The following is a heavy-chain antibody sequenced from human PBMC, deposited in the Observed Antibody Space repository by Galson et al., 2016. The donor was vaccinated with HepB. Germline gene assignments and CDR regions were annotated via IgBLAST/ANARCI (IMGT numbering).Heavy chain of an antibody. J-gene: IGHJ5*02. Sequence: SLRLSCAVSGFTFSSFAMHWVRQSPGRGLEYVSGIDNNGGTAYYADSVRGRITISRDKSRNTLYLQMGSLRADDTAVYYCMKGSFSSGWSNWFDPWGQGTLVTVSS. CDR1: GFTFSSFA. CDR3: MKGSFSSGWSNWFDP. CDR2: IDNNGGTA. V-gene: IGHV3-64D*08. D-gene: IGHD6-19*01.